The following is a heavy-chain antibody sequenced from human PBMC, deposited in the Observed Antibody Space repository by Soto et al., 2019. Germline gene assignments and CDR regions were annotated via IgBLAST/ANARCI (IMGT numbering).Heavy chain of an antibody. Sequence: ASVKVSCKASGYTFTSYAMHWVRQAPGQRLEWMGWINAGNGNTKYSQKFQGRVTITRDTSASTAYMELSSLRSEDTAVYYCAREVPLLYDFWSGYYIPDRYYYYYGMDVWGQGTTVNVSS. V-gene: IGHV1-3*01. D-gene: IGHD3-3*01. CDR2: INAGNGNT. J-gene: IGHJ6*02. CDR1: GYTFTSYA. CDR3: AREVPLLYDFWSGYYIPDRYYYYYGMDV.